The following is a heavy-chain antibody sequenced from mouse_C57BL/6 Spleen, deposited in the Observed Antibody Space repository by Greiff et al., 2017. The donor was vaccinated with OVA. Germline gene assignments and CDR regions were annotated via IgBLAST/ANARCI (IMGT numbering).Heavy chain of an antibody. CDR2: IYPGSGST. D-gene: IGHD1-1*01. J-gene: IGHJ2*01. Sequence: QVQLQQPGAELVKPGASVKMSCKASGYTFTSYWITWVKQRPGQGLEWIGDIYPGSGSTNYNEKFKSKATLTVDTSSSTAYTQLSSLTSEDSAVYYCARENYYGSSSYFDYWGQGTTLTVSS. V-gene: IGHV1-55*01. CDR1: GYTFTSYW. CDR3: ARENYYGSSSYFDY.